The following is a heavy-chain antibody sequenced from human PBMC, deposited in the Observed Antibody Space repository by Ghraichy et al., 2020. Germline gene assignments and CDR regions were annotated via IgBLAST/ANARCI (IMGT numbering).Heavy chain of an antibody. V-gene: IGHV3-48*03. J-gene: IGHJ6*02. CDR3: AREGSAGYYYYGMDV. CDR2: ISSIGSPI. CDR1: GFTFSSYE. Sequence: GSLRLSCAASGFTFSSYELNWVRQAPGKGLEWVSYISSIGSPIYYADSVKGRFTISRDNAKKSLYLQMNSLRAEDTAVYYCAREGSAGYYYYGMDVWGQGTTVTVSS.